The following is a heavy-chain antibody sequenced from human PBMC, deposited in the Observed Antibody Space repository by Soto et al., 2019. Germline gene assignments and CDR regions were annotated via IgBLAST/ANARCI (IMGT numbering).Heavy chain of an antibody. D-gene: IGHD2-21*02. V-gene: IGHV4-61*01. CDR3: ARDLCGGDCSDDYYYYALDV. CDR1: GGSVSSGSYY. J-gene: IGHJ6*02. CDR2: IYYSGST. Sequence: PSETLSLTCSVSGGSVSSGSYYFICIRQPPWNGLELIGYIYYSGSTSYNPSLKSRVTISVDTSKNQFYLNLSSVTAADTAVYYCARDLCGGDCSDDYYYYALDVWGQGTTVTVSS.